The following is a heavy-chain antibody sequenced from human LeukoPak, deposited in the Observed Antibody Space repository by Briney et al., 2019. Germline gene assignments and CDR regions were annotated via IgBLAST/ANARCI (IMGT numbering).Heavy chain of an antibody. Sequence: SETLSLTCTVSGGSISSYYWSWIRQPAGKGLEWIGRIYTSGSTNYNPSLKSRVTMSVDTSKNQFSLKLSSVTAADTAVYYCARDIYCSSTSCPQSYDAFDIWGQGTMVTVSS. D-gene: IGHD2-2*01. J-gene: IGHJ3*02. CDR1: GGSISSYY. CDR3: ARDIYCSSTSCPQSYDAFDI. V-gene: IGHV4-4*07. CDR2: IYTSGST.